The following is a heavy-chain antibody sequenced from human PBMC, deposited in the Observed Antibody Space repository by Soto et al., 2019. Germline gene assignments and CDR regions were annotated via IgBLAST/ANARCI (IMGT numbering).Heavy chain of an antibody. J-gene: IGHJ4*02. CDR1: GFTFSSYA. V-gene: IGHV3-23*01. CDR2: ISVGGVNT. Sequence: GGSLRLSCEASGFTFSSYAMNWVRQAPGEGLEWVSTISVGGVNTYYADSVKGRFTISRDNSKNTLYLQMNSLRAEDAAVYYCAKAGRGYDYDFFDYWGQGTLVTVSS. CDR3: AKAGRGYDYDFFDY. D-gene: IGHD5-12*01.